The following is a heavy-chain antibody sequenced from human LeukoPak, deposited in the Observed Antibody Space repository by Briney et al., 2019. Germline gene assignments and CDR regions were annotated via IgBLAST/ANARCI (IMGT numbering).Heavy chain of an antibody. V-gene: IGHV5-51*01. CDR1: GYSFTSYW. J-gene: IGHJ4*02. CDR3: ARIIAVAGTKWFDY. CDR2: MYPGDSDT. Sequence: GESLKISCKSSGYSFTSYWIGWVRQMPGKGLEWMGIMYPGDSDTRYSPSFQGQITISADKSISTVYLQWSSLKASDTAMYYCARIIAVAGTKWFDYWSQGTLVTVSS. D-gene: IGHD6-19*01.